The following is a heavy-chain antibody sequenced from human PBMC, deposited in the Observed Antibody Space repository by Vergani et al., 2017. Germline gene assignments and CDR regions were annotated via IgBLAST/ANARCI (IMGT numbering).Heavy chain of an antibody. CDR1: GGSFSGYY. D-gene: IGHD4-23*01. V-gene: IGHV4-34*01. Sequence: QVQLPQWGAGLLKPSETLSLPCAVYGGSFSGYYWGWLRQPPGKGLGWIGEINHSGSTNYNPALKSRVTISVDTSKNQFSLKLNSVTAADTAVDYCARGLGGPMIDYWGQGTLVTVSS. J-gene: IGHJ4*02. CDR2: INHSGST. CDR3: ARGLGGPMIDY.